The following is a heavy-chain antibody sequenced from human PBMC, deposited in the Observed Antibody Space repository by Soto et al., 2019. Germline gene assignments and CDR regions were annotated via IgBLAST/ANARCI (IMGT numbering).Heavy chain of an antibody. V-gene: IGHV5-51*01. CDR2: IYPGGSDT. CDR1: GYSFASYW. D-gene: IGHD5-18*01. CDR3: AGTRSVTLGFYYDVKDV. J-gene: IGHJ6*02. Sequence: GESLKISCQGSGYSFASYWIGWVRQVPGKDLEWMGIIYPGGSDTRYSPSFQGQVTNSGDKFLRDDYLQWTNLKASDTGFDYCAGTRSVTLGFYYDVKDVWGQGTPVTVSS.